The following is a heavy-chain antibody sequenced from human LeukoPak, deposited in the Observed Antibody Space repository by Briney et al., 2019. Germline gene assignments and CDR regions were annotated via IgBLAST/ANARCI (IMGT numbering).Heavy chain of an antibody. J-gene: IGHJ5*02. CDR3: ARDNEFHNEMATIRANWFDP. D-gene: IGHD5-24*01. V-gene: IGHV3-30-3*01. Sequence: GGSLRLSCAASGFTFSSYAMHWVRQAPGKGLEWVAVISYDGSNKYYADSVKGRFTISRDNSKNTLYLQMNSLRAEDTAVYYCARDNEFHNEMATIRANWFDPWGQGTLVTVSS. CDR1: GFTFSSYA. CDR2: ISYDGSNK.